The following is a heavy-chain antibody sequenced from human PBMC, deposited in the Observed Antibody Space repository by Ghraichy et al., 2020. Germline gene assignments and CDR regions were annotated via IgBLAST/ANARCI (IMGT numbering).Heavy chain of an antibody. CDR3: ARDRRNYYDSSGQLDAFDI. J-gene: IGHJ3*02. V-gene: IGHV4-31*03. CDR1: GGSISSGGYY. D-gene: IGHD3-22*01. CDR2: IYYSGST. Sequence: SETLSLTCTVSGGSISSGGYYWSWIRQHPGKGLEWIGYIYYSGSTYYNPSLKSRVTISVDTSKNQFSLKLSSVTAADTAVYYCARDRRNYYDSSGQLDAFDIWGQGTMVTVSS.